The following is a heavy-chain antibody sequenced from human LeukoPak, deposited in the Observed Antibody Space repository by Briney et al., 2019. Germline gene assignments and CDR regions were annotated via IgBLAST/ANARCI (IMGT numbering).Heavy chain of an antibody. CDR1: GGTFSSYA. J-gene: IGHJ6*02. Sequence: GASVKVSCKASGGTFSSYAISWVRQAPGQGLEWMGRIIPILGIANYAQKFQGRVTITADKSTSTAYMELSSLRSEDTAVYYCARGSPVAGPSSTPRYYYYGMDVWAKGPRSPSP. CDR2: IIPILGIA. V-gene: IGHV1-69*04. D-gene: IGHD6-19*01. CDR3: ARGSPVAGPSSTPRYYYYGMDV.